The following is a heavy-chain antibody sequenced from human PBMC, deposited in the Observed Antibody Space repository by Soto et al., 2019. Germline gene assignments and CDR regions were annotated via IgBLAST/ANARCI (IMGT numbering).Heavy chain of an antibody. V-gene: IGHV3-30*18. J-gene: IGHJ4*02. CDR2: ISYDGSNK. CDR1: GFTFSRYD. D-gene: IGHD6-19*01. Sequence: QVQLMESGGGVVQPGRSLRLSCAASGFTFSRYDMNWVRQAPGKGLEWVAVISYDGSNKDYADSVKGRFTISRDNSKNKLYLQMNSLSDDDTAVYYCAKSAPWAFSSGERFDYWGQGTLVTVSS. CDR3: AKSAPWAFSSGERFDY.